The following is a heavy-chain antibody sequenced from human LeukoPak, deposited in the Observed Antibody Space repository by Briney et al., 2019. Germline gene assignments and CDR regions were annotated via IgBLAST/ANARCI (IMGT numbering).Heavy chain of an antibody. CDR2: IIPIFGTA. CDR3: ARGETPRNYFDY. V-gene: IGHV1-69*05. J-gene: IGHJ4*02. Sequence: SVTVSCKASSGTFSSYAISGVRPAPGQGLEWMGGIIPIFGTANYAQKFQGRVTITTDESTSTAYMELSSLRSEDTAVYYCARGETPRNYFDYWGQGTLVTVSS. CDR1: SGTFSSYA.